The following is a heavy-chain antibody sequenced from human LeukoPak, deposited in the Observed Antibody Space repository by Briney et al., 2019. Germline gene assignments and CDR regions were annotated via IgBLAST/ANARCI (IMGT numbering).Heavy chain of an antibody. V-gene: IGHV1-46*01. CDR2: INTSGGST. CDR1: GYTFTSYY. J-gene: IGHJ4*02. Sequence: ASVKVSCKASGYTFTSYYMHWVRQAPGQGLEWMGIINTSGGSTSYAQKFQGRVTMTRDMSTSTVYMELSSLRSEDTAVYYCARDCGYVWGSYRCFDYWGQGTLVTVSS. D-gene: IGHD3-16*02. CDR3: ARDCGYVWGSYRCFDY.